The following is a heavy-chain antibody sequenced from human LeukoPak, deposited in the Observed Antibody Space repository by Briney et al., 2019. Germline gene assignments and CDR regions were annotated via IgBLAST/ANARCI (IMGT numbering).Heavy chain of an antibody. CDR3: ARATMIRGIGAFDI. CDR1: GFTLSSYS. Sequence: GGSLRLSCAASGFTLSSYSMNWVRQAPGKGLEWVSAISSSSSYIYYADSVKGRFTISRDNAKNSLYLQMNSLRAEDTAVYYCARATMIRGIGAFDIWGQGTMVTVSS. CDR2: ISSSSSYI. D-gene: IGHD3-22*01. V-gene: IGHV3-21*01. J-gene: IGHJ3*02.